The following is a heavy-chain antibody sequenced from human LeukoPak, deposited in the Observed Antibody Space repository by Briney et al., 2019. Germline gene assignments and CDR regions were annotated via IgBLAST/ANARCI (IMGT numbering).Heavy chain of an antibody. CDR3: ARELGGLPDY. J-gene: IGHJ4*02. CDR2: IYYSGST. D-gene: IGHD3-16*01. Sequence: SETLSLTCTVSGGSISSYYWSWIRQPPGKGLEWIGYIYYSGSTNYNPSLKSRVTISVDTSKNQFSLKLSSVTAADAAVYYCARELGGLPDYWGQGTLVTVSS. V-gene: IGHV4-59*01. CDR1: GGSISSYY.